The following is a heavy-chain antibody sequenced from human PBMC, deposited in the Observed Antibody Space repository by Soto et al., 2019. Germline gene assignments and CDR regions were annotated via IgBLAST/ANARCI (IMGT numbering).Heavy chain of an antibody. CDR1: RGSIGSYY. D-gene: IGHD3-10*01. Sequence: SETLSLTCTVSRGSIGSYYWSWIRQPPGKGLEWIGYVHHSGSTNYNPSLHSRVTISVDTSKNQFSLRLRSVTAADTAMYYCARPAGRGSLDAFDFWGQGTMVTVSS. CDR2: VHHSGST. V-gene: IGHV4-59*01. CDR3: ARPAGRGSLDAFDF. J-gene: IGHJ3*01.